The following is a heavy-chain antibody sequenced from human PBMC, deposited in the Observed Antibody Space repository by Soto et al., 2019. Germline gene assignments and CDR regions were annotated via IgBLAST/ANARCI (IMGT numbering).Heavy chain of an antibody. CDR2: ISYDGSNK. J-gene: IGHJ4*02. D-gene: IGHD1-26*01. Sequence: GGSLRLSCAASGFTFSSYAMHWVRQAPGKGLEWVAVISYDGSNKYYADSVKGRFTISRDNSKNTLYLQMNSLRAEDTAVYYCARGRSGSYTGTPPYFDYWGQGTLVTVSS. V-gene: IGHV3-30-3*01. CDR3: ARGRSGSYTGTPPYFDY. CDR1: GFTFSSYA.